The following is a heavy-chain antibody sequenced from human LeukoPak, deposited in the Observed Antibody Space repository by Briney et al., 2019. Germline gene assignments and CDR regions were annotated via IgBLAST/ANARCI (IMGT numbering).Heavy chain of an antibody. CDR1: GFTFSSYS. CDR2: ISSSSSYI. D-gene: IGHD5-12*01. V-gene: IGHV3-21*01. CDR3: ARRGGYSGYVDY. J-gene: IGHJ4*02. Sequence: AGGSLRLSCAASGFTFSSYSMNWVRQAPGKGLEWVSSISSSSSYIYYADSVKGRFTISRDNAKNSLYLQMNSLRAEDTAVYYCARRGGYSGYVDYWGQGTLVTVSS.